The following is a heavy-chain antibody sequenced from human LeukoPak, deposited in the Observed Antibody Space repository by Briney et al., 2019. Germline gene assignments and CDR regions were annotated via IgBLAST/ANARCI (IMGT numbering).Heavy chain of an antibody. CDR1: GFTFSSYW. CDR2: IKQDGSEK. Sequence: GGSLRLSCAASGFTFSSYWMSWVRQAPGKGLEWVANIKQDGSEKYYVDSVKGRFTISRDNARNSLYLQMNSLRAEDTAVYYCARNQKYSGSFRYYFDYWGQGTLVTVSS. J-gene: IGHJ4*02. D-gene: IGHD1-26*01. V-gene: IGHV3-7*01. CDR3: ARNQKYSGSFRYYFDY.